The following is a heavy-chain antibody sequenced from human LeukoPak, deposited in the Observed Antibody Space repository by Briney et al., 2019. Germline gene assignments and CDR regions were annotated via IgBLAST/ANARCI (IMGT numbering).Heavy chain of an antibody. Sequence: ASVKVSCKASGYIFTSYDINWVRQATGQGLEWMGWMNPNSGNTGYAQKFQGRVTITRNTSISTAYMELSSLKSEDTAVYYCARGSGSSWYWTQWLATDLFEYWGQGTLVTVSS. V-gene: IGHV1-8*03. CDR2: MNPNSGNT. CDR3: ARGSGSSWYWTQWLATDLFEY. D-gene: IGHD6-13*01. CDR1: GYIFTSYD. J-gene: IGHJ4*02.